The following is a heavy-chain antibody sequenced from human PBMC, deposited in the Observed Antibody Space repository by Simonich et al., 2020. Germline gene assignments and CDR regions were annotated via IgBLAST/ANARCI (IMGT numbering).Heavy chain of an antibody. V-gene: IGHV3-21*01. CDR2: ISSSRSYI. CDR1: GFTFSSYS. J-gene: IGHJ6*02. D-gene: IGHD2-2*01. Sequence: EVQLVESGGGLVKPGGSLRLSCAASGFTFSSYSMNWVRQAPGKGLEWVSSISSSRSYIYYADTVKGQFTISRDNAKNSLYLQMNSLRAEDTAVYYCAGGVYCSSTSCSTYYYYGMDVWGQGTTVTVSS. CDR3: AGGVYCSSTSCSTYYYYGMDV.